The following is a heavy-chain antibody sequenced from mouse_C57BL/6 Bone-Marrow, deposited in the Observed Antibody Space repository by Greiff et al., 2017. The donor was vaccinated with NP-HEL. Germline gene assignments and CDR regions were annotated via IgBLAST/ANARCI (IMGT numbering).Heavy chain of an antibody. Sequence: QVQLKESGPELVKPGASVKISCKASGYSFTSYYIHWVKQRPGQGLEWIGWIYPGSGNTKYNEKFKGKATLTADTSSSTAYMQLSSLTSEDSAVYYCARSRNWLYYFDYWGQGTTLTVSS. V-gene: IGHV1-66*01. CDR1: GYSFTSYY. CDR2: IYPGSGNT. J-gene: IGHJ2*01. D-gene: IGHD3-3*01. CDR3: ARSRNWLYYFDY.